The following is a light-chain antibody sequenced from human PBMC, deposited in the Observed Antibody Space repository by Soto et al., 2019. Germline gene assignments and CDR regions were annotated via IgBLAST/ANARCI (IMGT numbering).Light chain of an antibody. CDR3: SSYTGSSTLL. CDR2: EVS. V-gene: IGLV2-14*01. J-gene: IGLJ2*01. Sequence: QSVLTQPASVSGSPGQSITISCTGTSRDVGGYNYVSWYHQHPGKAPKLMIYEVSNRPSGVSNRFSGSKSGKPASLTISGLQAEDEGDYYCSSYTGSSTLLFGGGTKLTVL. CDR1: SRDVGGYNY.